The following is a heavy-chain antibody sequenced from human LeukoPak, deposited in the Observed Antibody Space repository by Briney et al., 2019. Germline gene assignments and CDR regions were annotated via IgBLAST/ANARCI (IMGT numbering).Heavy chain of an antibody. V-gene: IGHV3-30*18. Sequence: PGRSLRLSCAASGFSFSTSAMQWVRQAPGKGLEWVAVISYDGSKKFYADSVKGRFTLSRDNSRNTVNLQMNSLRAEDTAVYYCVKDPYDSSGYYFVDWGQGTLVTVSS. CDR1: GFSFSTSA. CDR3: VKDPYDSSGYYFVD. CDR2: ISYDGSKK. J-gene: IGHJ4*02. D-gene: IGHD3-22*01.